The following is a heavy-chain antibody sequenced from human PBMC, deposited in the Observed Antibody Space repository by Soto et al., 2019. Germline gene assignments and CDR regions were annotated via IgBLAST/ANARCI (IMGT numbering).Heavy chain of an antibody. Sequence: GGSLRLSCPASGFTFSSYCMHWVRQAPGKGLEWVAVIWYDGSNKYYADSVKGRFTISRDNSKNTLYLQMNSLRAEDTAVYYCARDPPYGDYDYYYYGMDVWGQGTTVTVSS. CDR3: ARDPPYGDYDYYYYGMDV. V-gene: IGHV3-33*01. D-gene: IGHD4-17*01. J-gene: IGHJ6*02. CDR2: IWYDGSNK. CDR1: GFTFSSYC.